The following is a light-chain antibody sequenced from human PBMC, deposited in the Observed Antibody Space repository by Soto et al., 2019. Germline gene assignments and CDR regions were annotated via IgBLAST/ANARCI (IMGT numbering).Light chain of an antibody. CDR1: QSVSSTY. CDR3: QQFGTSPLVT. CDR2: GAS. V-gene: IGKV3-20*01. J-gene: IGKJ3*01. Sequence: EIVLTQSPGTLSLSPGERATLSCRTSQSVSSTYLAWYQQKPGQAPRLLIYGASSRATGIPDRCSGSGSGTDFTLTISRLVHEAFAVYYCQQFGTSPLVTFGHGTKLDIK.